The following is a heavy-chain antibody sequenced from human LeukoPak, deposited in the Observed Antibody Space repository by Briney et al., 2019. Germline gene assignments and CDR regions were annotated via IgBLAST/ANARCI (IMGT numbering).Heavy chain of an antibody. CDR3: ARAACIDYDSSGYCPLDY. CDR2: INPNSGGT. Sequence: GASVKVSCKASGYTFTGYYMHWVRQAPGQGLEWMGWINPNSGGTNYAQKFQGRVTMTRDTSISTAYMELSRLRSDDTAVYYCARAACIDYDSSGYCPLDYWGQGTLVTVSS. D-gene: IGHD3-22*01. CDR1: GYTFTGYY. J-gene: IGHJ4*02. V-gene: IGHV1-2*02.